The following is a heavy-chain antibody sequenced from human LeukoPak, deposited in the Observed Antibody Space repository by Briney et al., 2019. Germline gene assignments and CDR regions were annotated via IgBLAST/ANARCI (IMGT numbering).Heavy chain of an antibody. CDR2: IHDSGDI. D-gene: IGHD2-21*02. CDR3: ARGGLVVVTGGGGFDM. Sequence: SETLSLTGYVSGGSMSNYYWTWLRQSPGKGLEWIGYIHDSGDIGYSPSLKSRLTISIDTSRTHFSLNLTSVTAADTALYYCARGGLVVVTGGGGFDMWGRGTMVTVSS. CDR1: GGSMSNYY. J-gene: IGHJ3*02. V-gene: IGHV4-59*08.